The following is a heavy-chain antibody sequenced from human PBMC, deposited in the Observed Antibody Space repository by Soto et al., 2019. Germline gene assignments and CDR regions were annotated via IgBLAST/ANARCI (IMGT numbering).Heavy chain of an antibody. V-gene: IGHV3-30*18. J-gene: IGHJ4*02. Sequence: QVQLVESGGGVVQPGRSLRLSCAASGFTFSSYGMHWVRQAPGKGLEWVAVISYDGSNKYYADSVKGRFTISRDNSKNTLYLKMNSLRAEDTAVYYCAKGIVVVTAILDYWGQGTLVTVSS. D-gene: IGHD2-21*02. CDR3: AKGIVVVTAILDY. CDR1: GFTFSSYG. CDR2: ISYDGSNK.